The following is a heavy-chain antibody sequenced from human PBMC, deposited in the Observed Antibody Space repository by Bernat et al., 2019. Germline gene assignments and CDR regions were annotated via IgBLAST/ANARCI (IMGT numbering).Heavy chain of an antibody. CDR3: ASGGGWYEEAVDY. CDR1: GGSISSSSYY. D-gene: IGHD6-19*01. V-gene: IGHV4-39*01. CDR2: IYYSGST. Sequence: QLQLQESGPGLVKPSETLSLTCTVSGGSISSSSYYWGWSRQPPGKGLGGIGSIYYSGSTYYNPSLKSRVTISVDTSKNQFSLKLSSVTAADTAVYYCASGGGWYEEAVDYWGQGTLVTVSS. J-gene: IGHJ4*02.